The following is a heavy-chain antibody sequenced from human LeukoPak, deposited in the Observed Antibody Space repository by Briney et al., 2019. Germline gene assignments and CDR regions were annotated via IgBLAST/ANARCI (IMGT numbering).Heavy chain of an antibody. CDR3: ARVLAGAELFDY. CDR2: ISSSGSTI. CDR1: GFTFSDYY. V-gene: IGHV3-11*04. Sequence: GGSLRLSCAASGFTFSDYYMSWIRQAPGEGLEWVSYISSSGSTIYYADSVKGRFTISRDNAKNSLYLHLNSLRAEDTAVYYCARVLAGAELFDYWGQGTLVTVSS. J-gene: IGHJ4*02.